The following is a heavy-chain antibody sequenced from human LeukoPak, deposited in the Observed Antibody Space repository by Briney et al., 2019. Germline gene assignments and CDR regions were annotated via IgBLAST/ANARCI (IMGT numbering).Heavy chain of an antibody. CDR2: INSNSRGT. Sequence: ASLKLSSETSVDTFTGDCMHSVRQSPGQGLEGMGWINSNSRGTNYAPKFQGSDTMTRDKYNSTAYMELTRMRCDDTAVYSGAKEIAGSSSYWGGGPVVPVSS. V-gene: IGHV1-2*02. J-gene: IGHJ1*01. D-gene: IGHD2-15*01. CDR1: VDTFTGDC. CDR3: AKEIAGSSSY.